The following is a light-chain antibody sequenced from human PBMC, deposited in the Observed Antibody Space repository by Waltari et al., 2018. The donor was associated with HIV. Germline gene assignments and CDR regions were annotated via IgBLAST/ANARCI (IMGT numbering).Light chain of an antibody. J-gene: IGLJ2*01. V-gene: IGLV2-23*02. CDR1: SSDVGGYNL. CDR2: EVS. Sequence: QSALTQPASVSGSPGQSITISCTGTSSDVGGYNLVPWYQQHPGKAPKLMIYEVSKRPSGCSNRFSGSKSGNTAALTISGLQAEDEADYYCCAYAGSTTYVIFGGGTKLTVL. CDR3: CAYAGSTTYVI.